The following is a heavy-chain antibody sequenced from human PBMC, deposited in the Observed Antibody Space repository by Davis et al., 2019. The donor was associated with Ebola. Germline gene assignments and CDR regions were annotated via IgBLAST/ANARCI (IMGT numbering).Heavy chain of an antibody. CDR1: VITFSSYA. CDR3: ARIDYHDSTGYFDY. CDR2: ISGSGGST. D-gene: IGHD3-22*01. J-gene: IGHJ4*02. Sequence: PGGSLRLSCTDSVITFSSYAMTWVRQAPGKGLEWVSAISGSGGSTYYADSVKGRFTISRDNSKKTLYLQMNSLRAEDTAVYYCARIDYHDSTGYFDYWGQGTLVTVSS. V-gene: IGHV3-23*01.